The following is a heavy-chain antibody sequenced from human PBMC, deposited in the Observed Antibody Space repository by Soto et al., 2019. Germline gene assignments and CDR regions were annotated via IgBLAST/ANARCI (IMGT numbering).Heavy chain of an antibody. D-gene: IGHD6-13*01. CDR2: IYPGDSDT. CDR3: ASPSRGPLYSSSSSSWQFDY. Sequence: PGESLKISCKGSGYSFTSYWIGWVRQMPGKGLEWMGIIYPGDSDTRYSPSFQGQVPISADKSISTAYLQWSSLKASDTAMYYCASPSRGPLYSSSSSSWQFDYWGQGTLVTVSS. CDR1: GYSFTSYW. V-gene: IGHV5-51*01. J-gene: IGHJ4*02.